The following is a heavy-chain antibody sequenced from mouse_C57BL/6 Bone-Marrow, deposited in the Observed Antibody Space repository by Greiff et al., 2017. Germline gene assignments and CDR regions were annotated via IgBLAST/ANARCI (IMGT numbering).Heavy chain of an antibody. J-gene: IGHJ1*03. CDR3: ARGTVVATRAYWYFDV. CDR2: IYPGSGNT. D-gene: IGHD1-1*01. Sequence: VKLQESGAELVRPGASVKLSCKASGYTFTDYYINWVKQRPGQGLEWIARIYPGSGNTYYNEKFKGKATLTAEKSSSTAYMQLSSLTSEDSAVYFCARGTVVATRAYWYFDVWGTGTTVTVSS. V-gene: IGHV1-76*01. CDR1: GYTFTDYY.